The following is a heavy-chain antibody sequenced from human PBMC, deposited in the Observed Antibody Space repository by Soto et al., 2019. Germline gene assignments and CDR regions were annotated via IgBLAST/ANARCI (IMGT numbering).Heavy chain of an antibody. CDR1: VGTFSSYA. V-gene: IGHV1-69*05. CDR2: IIPIFGTA. CDR3: ARDYSSSWYWVY. D-gene: IGHD6-13*01. Sequence: SVTVSCKASVGTFSSYAISWVRQAPGQGLEWMGGIIPIFGTANYAQKLQGRVTMTTDTSTSTAYMELRSPRSDDTAVYYCARDYSSSWYWVYWGQGTLVTVSS. J-gene: IGHJ4*02.